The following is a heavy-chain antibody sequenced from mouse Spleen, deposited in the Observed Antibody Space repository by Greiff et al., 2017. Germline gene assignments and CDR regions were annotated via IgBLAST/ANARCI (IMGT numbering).Heavy chain of an antibody. V-gene: IGHV1-55*01. Sequence: QVQLQQPGTELVKPGASVKLSCKASGYTFTSYWMHWVKQRPGQGLEWIGDIYPGSGSTNYNEKFKSKATLTVDTSSSTAYMQLSSLTSEDSAVYYCARSDDGYNWGQGTTLTVSS. CDR2: IYPGSGST. CDR3: ARSDDGYN. CDR1: GYTFTSYW. D-gene: IGHD2-3*01. J-gene: IGHJ2*01.